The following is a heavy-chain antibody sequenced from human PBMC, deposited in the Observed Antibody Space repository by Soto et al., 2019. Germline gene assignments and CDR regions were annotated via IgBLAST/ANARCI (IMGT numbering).Heavy chain of an antibody. Sequence: QVQLVESGGGVVQPGRSLRLSCAASGFTFSSDGMHWVRQAPGKGLEWVAVIWYDGSNKYYADSVKGRFTISRDNSNHSLYLQMNSLRAEDTAVYYCARDGYSSSWAEWGKGTLVTFAS. J-gene: IGHJ4*02. CDR3: ARDGYSSSWAE. CDR2: IWYDGSNK. V-gene: IGHV3-33*01. CDR1: GFTFSSDG. D-gene: IGHD6-13*01.